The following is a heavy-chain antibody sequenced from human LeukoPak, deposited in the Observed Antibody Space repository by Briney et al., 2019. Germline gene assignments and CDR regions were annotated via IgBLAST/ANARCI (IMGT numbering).Heavy chain of an antibody. Sequence: SETLSLTCIVPDGSISKAVYSWGWIRQPPGKGLERIGTIYYGGSAARNASLKSRVTISVDKSRNQFSLNLSSVTAADTAIYYCARQGIGVFDSWGQGILVTVSS. CDR3: ARQGIGVFDS. D-gene: IGHD3-16*01. V-gene: IGHV4-39*01. J-gene: IGHJ4*02. CDR2: IYYGGSA. CDR1: DGSISKAVYS.